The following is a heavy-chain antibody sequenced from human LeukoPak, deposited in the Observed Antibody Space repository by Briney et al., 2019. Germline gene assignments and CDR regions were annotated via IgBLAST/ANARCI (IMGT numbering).Heavy chain of an antibody. CDR1: GFTFSIYD. CDR3: AKKGQADDDGKPD. D-gene: IGHD1-1*01. J-gene: IGHJ4*02. Sequence: GGSLRLSCAASGFTFSIYDLSWVRQAPGKGLECVSAIDRGVGNAYYADSVKGRFTISRDNSKNTLYLQMNNLRVDDTAVYYCAKKGQADDDGKPDWGQGTLVTVSS. CDR2: IDRGVGNA. V-gene: IGHV3-23*01.